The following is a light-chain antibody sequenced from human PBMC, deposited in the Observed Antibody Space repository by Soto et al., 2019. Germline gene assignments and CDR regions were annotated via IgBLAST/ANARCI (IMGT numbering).Light chain of an antibody. CDR2: GAS. CDR1: QSVSSSY. J-gene: IGKJ5*01. V-gene: IGKV3-20*01. Sequence: EIVLTQSPVTLSLSPGERATLSCRASQSVSSSYLAWYQQKPGQAPRLLIYGASSRATGIPDRFSGSGSGTDFTLTISRLETEDFAVFYCQQYGSSPITFGQGTRLEIK. CDR3: QQYGSSPIT.